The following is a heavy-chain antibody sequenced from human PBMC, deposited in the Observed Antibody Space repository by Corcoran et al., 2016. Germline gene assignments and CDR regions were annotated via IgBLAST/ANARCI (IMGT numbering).Heavy chain of an antibody. D-gene: IGHD2-15*01. Sequence: QVQLQQWGAGLLKPSETLSLTCAVYGGSFSGYYWSWIRQPPGKGLEWIGEINHSGSTNYNPSLKSRVTISVDTSKNQFSLTLSSVTAADPAVYYCARGLAAGVNYYYYGMDVWGQGTTVTVSS. J-gene: IGHJ6*02. CDR3: ARGLAAGVNYYYYGMDV. CDR1: GGSFSGYY. V-gene: IGHV4-34*01. CDR2: INHSGST.